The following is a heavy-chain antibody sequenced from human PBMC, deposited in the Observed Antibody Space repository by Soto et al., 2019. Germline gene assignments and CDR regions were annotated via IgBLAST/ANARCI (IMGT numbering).Heavy chain of an antibody. CDR1: GGTFSSYP. J-gene: IGHJ6*02. Sequence: QVQLVQSGAEVKKPGSSVKVSCKASGGTFSSYPISWVRQAPGQGLEWMGGIIPIFGTANYAQKFQGRVTITADESTSTAYMERSSLRSEDTAVYYCARVGSGFWSCPISPGGMDVWGQGTTVTVSS. V-gene: IGHV1-69*12. D-gene: IGHD3-3*01. CDR2: IIPIFGTA. CDR3: ARVGSGFWSCPISPGGMDV.